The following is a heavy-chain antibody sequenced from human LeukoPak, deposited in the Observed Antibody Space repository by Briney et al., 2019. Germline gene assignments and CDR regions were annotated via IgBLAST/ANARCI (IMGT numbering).Heavy chain of an antibody. D-gene: IGHD3-22*01. Sequence: ASVKVSCKASGYTFTSYGISWVRQAPGQGLEWMGWINPNSGDTYYAQKFQGRVTMTRDTSISTAYMDLSRLRFDDTAVYYCARAKVFDNSGGDVFDIWGQGTMVTVSS. V-gene: IGHV1-2*02. CDR2: INPNSGDT. CDR3: ARAKVFDNSGGDVFDI. J-gene: IGHJ3*02. CDR1: GYTFTSYG.